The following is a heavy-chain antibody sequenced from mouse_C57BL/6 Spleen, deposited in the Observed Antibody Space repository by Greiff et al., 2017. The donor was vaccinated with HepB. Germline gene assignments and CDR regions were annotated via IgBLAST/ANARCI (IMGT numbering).Heavy chain of an antibody. D-gene: IGHD4-1*01. V-gene: IGHV1-4*01. J-gene: IGHJ4*01. Sequence: QVQLKESGAELARPGASVKMSCKASGYTFTSYTMHWVKQRPGQGLEWIGYINPSSGYTKYNQKFKDKATLTADESSSTAYMQLSSLTSEDSAVYYCARVANWDEGYAMDYWGQGTSVTVSS. CDR2: INPSSGYT. CDR1: GYTFTSYT. CDR3: ARVANWDEGYAMDY.